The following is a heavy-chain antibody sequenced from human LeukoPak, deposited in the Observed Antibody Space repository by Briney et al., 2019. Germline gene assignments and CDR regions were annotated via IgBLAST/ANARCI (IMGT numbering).Heavy chain of an antibody. V-gene: IGHV1-2*02. CDR1: GGTFSSYA. CDR2: INPNSGGT. D-gene: IGHD6-13*01. CDR3: ARVAAAGITGYYYYMDV. J-gene: IGHJ6*03. Sequence: ASVKVSCKASGGTFSSYAISWVRQAPGQGLEWMGWINPNSGGTNYAQKFQGRVTMTRDTSISTAYMELSRLRSDDTAVYYCARVAAAGITGYYYYMDVWGKGTTVTVSS.